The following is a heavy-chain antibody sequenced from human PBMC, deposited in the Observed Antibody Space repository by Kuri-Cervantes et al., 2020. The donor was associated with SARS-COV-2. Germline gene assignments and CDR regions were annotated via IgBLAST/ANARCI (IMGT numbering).Heavy chain of an antibody. J-gene: IGHJ4*02. V-gene: IGHV4-4*07. CDR1: GGSISSYY. CDR3: ARLGFNWNYGPNFDY. D-gene: IGHD1-7*01. Sequence: ESLKISCTVSGGSISSYYWSWIRQPAGKGLEWIGRIYTSGSTNYNPSLKSRVTMSVDTSKNQFSLKLSSVTAADTAVYYCARLGFNWNYGPNFDYWGQGTLVTVSS. CDR2: IYTSGST.